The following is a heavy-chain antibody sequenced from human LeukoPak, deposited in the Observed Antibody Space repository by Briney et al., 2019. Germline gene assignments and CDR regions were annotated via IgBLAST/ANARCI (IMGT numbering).Heavy chain of an antibody. CDR3: ARDRAVTTYYYYYYGMDV. CDR1: GGSISSGGYY. CDR2: IYHSGST. J-gene: IGHJ6*02. Sequence: TLSLTCTVSGGSISSGGYYWSWIRQPPGKGLEWIGYIYHSGSTYYNPSLKSRVTISVDRSKNQFSLKLSSVTAADTAVYYCARDRAVTTYYYYYYGMDVWGQGTTVTVSS. V-gene: IGHV4-30-2*01. D-gene: IGHD4-17*01.